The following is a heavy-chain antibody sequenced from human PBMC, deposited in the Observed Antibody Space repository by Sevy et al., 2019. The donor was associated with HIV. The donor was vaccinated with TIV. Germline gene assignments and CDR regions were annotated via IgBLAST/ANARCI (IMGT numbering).Heavy chain of an antibody. CDR3: AKDVYDSSGYYPMDAFDI. CDR1: GFTFVTYA. CDR2: VSGSGATT. D-gene: IGHD3-22*01. J-gene: IGHJ3*02. Sequence: GGSLRLSCAASGFTFVTYAMNWVRQAPGKGLEWVSGVSGSGATTLYTHSVKGRFSISRDNSKNTLYLQINSLRAEDTAVYYCAKDVYDSSGYYPMDAFDIWGQGTMVTVSS. V-gene: IGHV3-23*01.